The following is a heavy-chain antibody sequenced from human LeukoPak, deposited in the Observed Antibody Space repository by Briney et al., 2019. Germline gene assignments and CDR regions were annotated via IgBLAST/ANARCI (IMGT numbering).Heavy chain of an antibody. Sequence: GGSLRLFCAASGFTFSRYAMSWVRQAPGKGLEWVSDISGSGGSTYYADSVKRRFTISRDNSKNTLYLQMNSLRAEDTAVYYCAKGDLSYDILTGRIDYWGQGTLVTVSS. CDR2: ISGSGGST. CDR3: AKGDLSYDILTGRIDY. CDR1: GFTFSRYA. D-gene: IGHD3-9*01. V-gene: IGHV3-23*01. J-gene: IGHJ4*02.